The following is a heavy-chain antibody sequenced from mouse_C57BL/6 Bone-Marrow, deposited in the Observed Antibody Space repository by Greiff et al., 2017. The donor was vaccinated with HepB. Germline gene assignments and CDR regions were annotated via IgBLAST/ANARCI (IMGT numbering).Heavy chain of an antibody. D-gene: IGHD2-2*01. CDR3: ARQRKIYYGYDGGFAY. V-gene: IGHV5-2*01. CDR1: EYEFPSHD. Sequence: EVKLMDSGGGLVQPGESLKLSCESNEYEFPSHDMSWVRKTPEKRLELVAAINSDGGSTYYPDTMERRFIISRDNTKKTLYLQMSSLRSEDTALYYCARQRKIYYGYDGGFAYWGQGTLVTVSA. CDR2: INSDGGST. J-gene: IGHJ3*01.